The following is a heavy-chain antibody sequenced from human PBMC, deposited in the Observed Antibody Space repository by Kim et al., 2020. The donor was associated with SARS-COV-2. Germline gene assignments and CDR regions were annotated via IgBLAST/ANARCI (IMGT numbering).Heavy chain of an antibody. CDR3: AREWSAFDY. J-gene: IGHJ4*02. CDR2: REI. V-gene: IGHV3-7*01. Sequence: REIYYVDSVKGRFTISRDNAKNSLYLQMNSLRAEDTAVYYCAREWSAFDYWGQGTLVTVSS. D-gene: IGHD1-26*01.